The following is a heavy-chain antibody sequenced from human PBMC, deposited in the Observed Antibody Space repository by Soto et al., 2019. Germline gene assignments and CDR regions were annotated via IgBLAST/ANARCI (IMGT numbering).Heavy chain of an antibody. V-gene: IGHV1-46*03. CDR2: INPSGGGT. CDR1: GYTCTSYY. J-gene: IGHJ5*02. D-gene: IGHD6-13*01. CDR3: ARETTAAGRSRWFDP. Sequence: ASLKVSCNASGYTCTSYYIHWVLQAPGQGLEWMGIINPSGGGTSYAQKFQGRVTMTRDTSTRTVYMEVSSLRSEDTAVYYCARETTAAGRSRWFDPWGQGTLFTVSS.